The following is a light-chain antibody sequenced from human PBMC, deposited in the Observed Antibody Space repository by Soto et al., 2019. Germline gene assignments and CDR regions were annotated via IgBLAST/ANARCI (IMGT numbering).Light chain of an antibody. V-gene: IGKV3-20*01. J-gene: IGKJ1*01. CDR3: QQYGSSPRT. Sequence: EIVLTQSPGTLSLSPGERATLSCRASQSVSSSYLAWYQQKPGQAPRLLIYGASSRATGIPDRFSGSGSGTHAPLTISRLEPEDFSVYYCQQYGSSPRTFGQGTTVEIQ. CDR2: GAS. CDR1: QSVSSSY.